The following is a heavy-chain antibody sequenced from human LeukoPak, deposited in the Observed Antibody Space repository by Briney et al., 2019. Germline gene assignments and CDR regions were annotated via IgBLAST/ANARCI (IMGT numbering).Heavy chain of an antibody. CDR3: ARESSGYCSGGSCDWFDP. CDR1: GGTFSSYA. J-gene: IGHJ5*02. CDR2: IIPIFGTA. V-gene: IGHV1-69*06. D-gene: IGHD2-15*01. Sequence: GASVKVSCKASGGTFSSYAISWVRQAPGQGLEWMGGIIPIFGTANYAQKFQGRVTITADKSTSPAYMGLSSLRSEDTAVYYCARESSGYCSGGSCDWFDPWGQGTLVTVSS.